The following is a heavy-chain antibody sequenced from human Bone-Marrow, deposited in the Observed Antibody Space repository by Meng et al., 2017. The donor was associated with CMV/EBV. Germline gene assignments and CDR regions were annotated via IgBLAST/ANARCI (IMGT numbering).Heavy chain of an antibody. CDR3: ASGQYYDFWSGYQNLDY. CDR1: GFTFSSYA. Sequence: GESLKISCAASGFTFSSYAMSWVRQAPGKGLEWVSVIYSGGSSTYYADSVKGRFTISRDNAKNSLYLQMNSLRAEDTAVYYCASGQYYDFWSGYQNLDYWGQGTLVTVSS. V-gene: IGHV3-23*03. CDR2: IYSGGSST. D-gene: IGHD3-3*01. J-gene: IGHJ4*02.